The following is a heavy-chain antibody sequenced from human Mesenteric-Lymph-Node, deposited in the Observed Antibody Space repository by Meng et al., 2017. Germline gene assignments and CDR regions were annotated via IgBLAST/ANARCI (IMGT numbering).Heavy chain of an antibody. J-gene: IGHJ4*02. Sequence: GESLKISCAASGFTFSSYAMSWVRQAPGKGLEWVSAISGSGGSTYYADSVKGRFTISRDNSKYTLSLQMNSLRAEDTAVYYCAKGGQGIAVARKRYFDYWGQGTLVTVSS. CDR3: AKGGQGIAVARKRYFDY. CDR1: GFTFSSYA. CDR2: ISGSGGST. D-gene: IGHD6-19*01. V-gene: IGHV3-23*01.